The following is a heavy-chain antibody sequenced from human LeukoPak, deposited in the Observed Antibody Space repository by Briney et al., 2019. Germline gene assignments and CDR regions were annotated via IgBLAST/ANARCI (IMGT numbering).Heavy chain of an antibody. V-gene: IGHV3-23*01. J-gene: IGHJ4*02. CDR1: GFTFSSYA. Sequence: GGSLRLSCAASGFTFSSYAISWVRQAPGKGLEWVSAISGSGGSTYYADSVKGRFTISRDNSKNTLYLQMNSLRAEDTAVYYCAKDEMATSPTGVFDYWGQGTLVTVSS. CDR2: ISGSGGST. CDR3: AKDEMATSPTGVFDY. D-gene: IGHD5-24*01.